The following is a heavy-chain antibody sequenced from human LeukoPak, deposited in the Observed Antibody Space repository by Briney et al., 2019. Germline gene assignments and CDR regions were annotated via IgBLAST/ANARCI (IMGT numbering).Heavy chain of an antibody. J-gene: IGHJ4*02. CDR3: ARVLSGCETTRCELDY. D-gene: IGHD1-26*01. Sequence: PGGSLRLSCAAPGFAFSTYSMNWVRQAPGKGLEWVSSISSSTTYIYYADSVKGRVTISRDNAKNSLYLQMNSLRAEDTAVYYCARVLSGCETTRCELDYWGQGTLVTVSS. CDR1: GFAFSTYS. V-gene: IGHV3-21*01. CDR2: ISSSTTYI.